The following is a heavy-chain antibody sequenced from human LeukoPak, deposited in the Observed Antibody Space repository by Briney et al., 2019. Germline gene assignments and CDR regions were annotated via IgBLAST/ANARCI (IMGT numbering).Heavy chain of an antibody. CDR3: ARDGYGDYSPRNYYYGMDV. D-gene: IGHD4-17*01. Sequence: AASVKVSCKASGGTFSSYTISWVRQAPGQGLEWMGRIIPILGIANYAQKFQGGVTITADKSTSTAYMELSSLRSENTAVYYCARDGYGDYSPRNYYYGMDVWGQGTTVTVSS. V-gene: IGHV1-69*04. CDR2: IIPILGIA. CDR1: GGTFSSYT. J-gene: IGHJ6*02.